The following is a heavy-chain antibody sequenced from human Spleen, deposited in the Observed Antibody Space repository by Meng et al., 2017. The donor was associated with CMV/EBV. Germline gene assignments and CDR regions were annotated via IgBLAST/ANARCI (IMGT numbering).Heavy chain of an antibody. V-gene: IGHV3-30*02. J-gene: IGHJ4*02. CDR3: AKDSSSWYSPASD. D-gene: IGHD6-13*01. CDR2: IRYDGGNK. Sequence: GGSLRLSCSASGFSFINYGMHWVRQAPGKGLEWVAFIRYDGGNKYYADSVKGRFTISRDSSKNTVYLQMNSLRPVDTAVYYCAKDSSSWYSPASDLGQGTLVTVSS. CDR1: GFSFINYG.